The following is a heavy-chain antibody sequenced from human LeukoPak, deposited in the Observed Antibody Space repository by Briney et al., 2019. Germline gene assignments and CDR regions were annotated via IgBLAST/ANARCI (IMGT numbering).Heavy chain of an antibody. D-gene: IGHD3-9*01. CDR2: ISYDGSNK. Sequence: PGGSLRLSCAASGFTFSNYAMHWVRQAPGKGLEWVAVISYDGSNKYYADSVKGRFTISRDNSKNTLYLQMNSLRAEDTAVYYCAGYDILTGYSPFDYWGQGTLVTVSS. J-gene: IGHJ4*02. CDR3: AGYDILTGYSPFDY. V-gene: IGHV3-30*04. CDR1: GFTFSNYA.